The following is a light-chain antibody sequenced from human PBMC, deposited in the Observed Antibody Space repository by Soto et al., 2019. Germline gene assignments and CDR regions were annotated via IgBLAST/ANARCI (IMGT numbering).Light chain of an antibody. CDR1: QSVSTR. Sequence: DIQMTQSPSSLSASVGDRVTIICRASQSVSTRLAWYQQKPGKAPKVLIYDASSSAGGVPSRFTGSGSGTEFTLTINSLQPDDFATYYCQQYSVYWTFGQGTKVEIK. CDR3: QQYSVYWT. J-gene: IGKJ1*01. CDR2: DAS. V-gene: IGKV1-5*02.